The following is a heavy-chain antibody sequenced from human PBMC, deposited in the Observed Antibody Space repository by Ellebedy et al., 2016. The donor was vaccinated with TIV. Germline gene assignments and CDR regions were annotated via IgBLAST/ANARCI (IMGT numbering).Heavy chain of an antibody. J-gene: IGHJ4*02. CDR1: GFTFSSYW. CDR2: IKQDGSVK. CDR3: ATEWELYD. Sequence: GESLKISCVASGFTFSSYWMSWVRQAPGKGLEWVAGIKQDGSVKDYLDSVKGRFTISRDNAKNSLYLQMDSLRVEDTGVYYWATEWELYDWGQGTPVTVSS. V-gene: IGHV3-7*01. D-gene: IGHD1-26*01.